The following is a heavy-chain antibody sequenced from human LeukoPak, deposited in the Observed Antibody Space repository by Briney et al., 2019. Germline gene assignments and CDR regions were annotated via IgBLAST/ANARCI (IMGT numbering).Heavy chain of an antibody. CDR1: GGSISSYY. Sequence: SETLSLTCTVSGGSISSYYWSWIRQPPGKGLEWIGYIYYSGSTNYNPSLKSRVTLSVDTSKTQSSLKLSSVTAADTAVYYCARASLSLTGPLFLAYCGEGTLVTVSS. CDR2: IYYSGST. CDR3: ARASLSLTGPLFLAY. V-gene: IGHV4-59*01. D-gene: IGHD3-9*01. J-gene: IGHJ4*02.